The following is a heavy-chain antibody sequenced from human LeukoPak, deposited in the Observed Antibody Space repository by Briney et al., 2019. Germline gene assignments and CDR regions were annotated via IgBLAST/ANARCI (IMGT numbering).Heavy chain of an antibody. V-gene: IGHV4-34*01. CDR3: ARGGFYCGGDCYVDY. CDR1: GGSFSPYY. D-gene: IGHD2-21*02. CDR2: INHSGST. Sequence: SETLSLTCAVYGGSFSPYYWGWIRQPPGKGLEWIGEINHSGSTNYSPSLKSRVTISVDTSKNQFSLRLSSVTAADTAVYYCARGGFYCGGDCYVDYWGQGTLVTVSS. J-gene: IGHJ4*02.